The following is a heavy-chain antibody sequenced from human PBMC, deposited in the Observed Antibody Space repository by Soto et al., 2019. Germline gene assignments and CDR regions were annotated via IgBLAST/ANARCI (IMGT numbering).Heavy chain of an antibody. J-gene: IGHJ4*02. Sequence: QVQLVQSGGGLVKPGGSLRLSCAASGFTFSDYYMSWIRQAPGKGLEWVSYISSSSSYTNYADSVKGRFTISRDNAKNSLYLQMNSLRAEDTAVYYCARPTESGSYYPPALFDYWGQGTLVTVSS. CDR1: GFTFSDYY. V-gene: IGHV3-11*06. CDR2: ISSSSSYT. D-gene: IGHD1-26*01. CDR3: ARPTESGSYYPPALFDY.